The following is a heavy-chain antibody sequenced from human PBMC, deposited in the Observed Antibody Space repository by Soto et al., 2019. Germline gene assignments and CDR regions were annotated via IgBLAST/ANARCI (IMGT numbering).Heavy chain of an antibody. Sequence: RRLYCAASGFTFSSYWRSWVRQAPVKGLEWVANIKQDGSEKYYVDSVKGRFTISRDNAKNSLYLQMNSLRAEDTAVYYCARDPIFYDSSGYYYGNPDYWGQGTLVTVSS. J-gene: IGHJ4*02. V-gene: IGHV3-7*05. CDR1: GFTFSSYW. D-gene: IGHD3-22*01. CDR2: IKQDGSEK. CDR3: ARDPIFYDSSGYYYGNPDY.